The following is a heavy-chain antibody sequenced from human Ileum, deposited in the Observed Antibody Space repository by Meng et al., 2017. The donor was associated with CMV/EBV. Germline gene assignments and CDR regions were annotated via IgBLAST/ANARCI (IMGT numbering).Heavy chain of an antibody. V-gene: IGHV1-2*02. CDR3: ARDFNSLAVTAANWFDP. D-gene: IGHD6-19*01. CDR2: INPNSGVT. Sequence: EEVVASGGGVKPPGASVKGSCKTSGYIFTGYYMHWVRQAPGQSPEWMGWINPNSGVTNYPQKFEDRVTMTRDTSFSTAYMELSRLTSDDTAVYYCARDFNSLAVTAANWFDPWGQGTLVTVSS. CDR1: GYIFTGYY. J-gene: IGHJ5*02.